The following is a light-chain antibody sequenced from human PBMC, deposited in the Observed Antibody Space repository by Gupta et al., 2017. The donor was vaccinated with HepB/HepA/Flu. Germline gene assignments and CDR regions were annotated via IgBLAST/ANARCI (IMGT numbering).Light chain of an antibody. V-gene: IGKV3-15*01. Sequence: EIVMSQSPASLSVSPGERATLSCRASRSVSRNLAWYQQKPGQAPRLLIYGASTRATGIPARFSGSGSGTDFTFTISNLQSEDFAIYYCQQYNDWSITFGQGTRLDIK. CDR2: GAS. J-gene: IGKJ5*01. CDR3: QQYNDWSIT. CDR1: RSVSRN.